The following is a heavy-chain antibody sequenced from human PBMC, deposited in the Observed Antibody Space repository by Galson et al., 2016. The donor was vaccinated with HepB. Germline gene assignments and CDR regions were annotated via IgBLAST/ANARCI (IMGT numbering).Heavy chain of an antibody. V-gene: IGHV3-23*01. D-gene: IGHD3-22*01. CDR1: GFTFTNHA. CDR3: AKGRNYYDNSGYFAD. Sequence: SLRLSCAASGFTFTNHAMSWVRQAPGKGLEWVSTISGRGDNIYYADSVKGRFTISRDNSKNTLFLQMNSLRAEDTAVYYCAKGRNYYDNSGYFADWGQGTLVTVCS. CDR2: ISGRGDNI. J-gene: IGHJ4*02.